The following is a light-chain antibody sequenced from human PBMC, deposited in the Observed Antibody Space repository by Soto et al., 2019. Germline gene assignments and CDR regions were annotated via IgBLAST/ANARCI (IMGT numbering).Light chain of an antibody. CDR1: SSDVGSYNL. CDR3: CSYAGSWV. V-gene: IGLV2-23*01. CDR2: EGS. J-gene: IGLJ3*02. Sequence: QSALTQPASVSGSPGQSITISCTGTSSDVGSYNLVSWYQQHPGKAPKPMLYEGSKRPSGVSNRFSGSKSGNTASLTISGLQAEDEADYYCCSYAGSWVFGGGTKLTVL.